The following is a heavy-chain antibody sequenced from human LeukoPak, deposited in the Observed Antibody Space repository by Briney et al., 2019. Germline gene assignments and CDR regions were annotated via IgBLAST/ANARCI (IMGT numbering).Heavy chain of an antibody. D-gene: IGHD2-15*01. CDR3: AKNGDRGAYCTGGTCYPYFYYYMNV. V-gene: IGHV3-23*01. CDR1: GITFSSYG. CDR2: ISSTGGTT. Sequence: PGGSLRLSCAASGITFSSYGMSWVRQAPGKGLEWVSSISSTGGTTYYEDSAKGRFTISRDNSKNTLYLQMNNLRAEDTAIYYCAKNGDRGAYCTGGTCYPYFYYYMNVWGKGTTVTISS. J-gene: IGHJ6*03.